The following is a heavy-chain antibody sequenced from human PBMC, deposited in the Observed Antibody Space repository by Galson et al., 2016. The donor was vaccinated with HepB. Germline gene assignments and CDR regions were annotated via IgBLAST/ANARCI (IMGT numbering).Heavy chain of an antibody. CDR3: ASGCCSGGSCYSGAFDI. CDR2: INYAGDT. Sequence: LTCGFYGGSFNDHYWSWIRQSPGRGLEWIGEINYAGDTKYNPSLKSRVTISVDTSKNQFSLKLTSMTAADTAVYYCASGCCSGGSCYSGAFDIWSQGTLVTVSA. V-gene: IGHV4-34*01. CDR1: GGSFNDHY. J-gene: IGHJ3*02. D-gene: IGHD2-15*01.